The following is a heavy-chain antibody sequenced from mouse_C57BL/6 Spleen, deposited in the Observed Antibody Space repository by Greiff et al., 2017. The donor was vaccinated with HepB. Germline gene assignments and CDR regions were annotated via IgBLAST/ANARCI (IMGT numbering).Heavy chain of an antibody. D-gene: IGHD2-4*01. V-gene: IGHV1-81*01. CDR1: GYTFTSYG. CDR2: IYPRSGNT. CDR3: ASLYYDYAWFAY. J-gene: IGHJ3*01. Sequence: VHLVESGAELARPGASVKLSCKASGYTFTSYGISWVKQRTGQGLEWIGEIYPRSGNTYYNEKFKGKATLTADKSSSTAYMELRSLTSEDSAVYFCASLYYDYAWFAYWGQGTLVTVSA.